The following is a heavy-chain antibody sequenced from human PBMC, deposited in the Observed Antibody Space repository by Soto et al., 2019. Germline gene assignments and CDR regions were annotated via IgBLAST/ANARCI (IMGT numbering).Heavy chain of an antibody. CDR2: INTNTGNP. V-gene: IGHV7-4-1*01. J-gene: IGHJ6*04. CDR3: ASTTIFGVVSPVMDV. D-gene: IGHD3-3*01. Sequence: ASVKVSCKASGYTFTSYAMNWVRQAPGQGLEWMGWINTNTGNPTYAQGFTGRFVFSLDTSVSTAYLQICSLKAEDTAVYYCASTTIFGVVSPVMDVWGKGTTVTVSS. CDR1: GYTFTSYA.